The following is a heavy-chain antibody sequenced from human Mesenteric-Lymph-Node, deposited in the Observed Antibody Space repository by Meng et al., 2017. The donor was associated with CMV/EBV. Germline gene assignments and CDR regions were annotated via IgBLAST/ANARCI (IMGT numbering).Heavy chain of an antibody. V-gene: IGHV3-21*01. J-gene: IGHJ5*02. CDR3: AREARGWFDP. CDR1: GFTFSSHW. Sequence: GGSLRLSCAASGFTFSSHWMHWVRQAPGKGLEWVSSISSSSSYIYYADSVKGRFTISRDNAKNSLYLQMNSLRAEDTAVYYCAREARGWFDPWGQGTLVTVSS. CDR2: ISSSSSYI.